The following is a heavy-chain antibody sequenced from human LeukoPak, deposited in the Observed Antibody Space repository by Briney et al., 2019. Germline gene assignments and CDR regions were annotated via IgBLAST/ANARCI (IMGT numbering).Heavy chain of an antibody. CDR2: IWYDGSNE. V-gene: IGHV3-33*01. D-gene: IGHD4-17*01. CDR1: GFTFSTYG. CDR3: ARDRGGGDHRYFDS. J-gene: IGHJ4*02. Sequence: PGGSLRLSCAASGFTFSTYGMHWVRQAPGKGLEWVAVIWYDGSNENYPDSVKGRFTISRDNSKNTLYLQMNSLGVEDTAVYYCARDRGGGDHRYFDSWGQGTPVTVSS.